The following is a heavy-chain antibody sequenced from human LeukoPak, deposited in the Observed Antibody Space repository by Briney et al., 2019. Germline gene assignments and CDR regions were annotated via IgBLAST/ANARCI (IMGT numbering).Heavy chain of an antibody. CDR3: ARDALNGFDI. V-gene: IGHV3-11*04. J-gene: IGHJ3*02. CDR1: GFTFSHYY. D-gene: IGHD2-8*01. CDR2: ISSTGSII. Sequence: PGGSLRLSCAASGFTFSHYYMNWIRQAPGKGLEWISQISSTGSIIYYADSVKGRFTISRDNNKNSLFLQMNSLSAEDTAVYYCARDALNGFDIWGQGTMVTVSS.